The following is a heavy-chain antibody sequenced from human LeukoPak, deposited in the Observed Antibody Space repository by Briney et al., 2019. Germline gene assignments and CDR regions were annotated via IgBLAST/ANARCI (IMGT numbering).Heavy chain of an antibody. CDR1: GFTVSSNY. V-gene: IGHV3-53*01. D-gene: IGHD3-22*01. CDR2: IYSDDST. Sequence: GGSLRLSCAASGFTVSSNYMGWVRQAPGKGLEWVSVIYSDDSTYYADSVKGRFTISRDNSKNTLYLQMNSLRAEDTAVCYCARGRGYYYDSSALGAFDIWGQGTMVTVSS. J-gene: IGHJ3*02. CDR3: ARGRGYYYDSSALGAFDI.